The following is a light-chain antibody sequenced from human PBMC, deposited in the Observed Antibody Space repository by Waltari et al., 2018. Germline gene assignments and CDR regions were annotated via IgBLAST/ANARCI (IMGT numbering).Light chain of an antibody. V-gene: IGKV1-39*01. CDR3: QQSYSTWT. Sequence: DIQMTQSPSPLSASVGARVTITCRASQSISSYLNWYQQKPGKAPKLLIYAASSLQSGVPSRFSGSGSGTDFTLTISSLQPEDFATYYCQQSYSTWTFGQGTKVEIK. CDR2: AAS. CDR1: QSISSY. J-gene: IGKJ1*01.